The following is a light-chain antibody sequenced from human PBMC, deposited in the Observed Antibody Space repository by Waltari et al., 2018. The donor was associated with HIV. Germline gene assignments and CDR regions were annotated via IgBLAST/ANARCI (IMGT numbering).Light chain of an antibody. J-gene: IGLJ2*01. Sequence: QSALTQPRSVSGSPGQSVTISCRGSSTDIGDNNYVSWYQQHPGQVPKLVIFDVSKRPSGVPDRFSGSKSVNTASLTISGLQAEDEADYYCCSYAGTYTWVFGGGTRLTVL. V-gene: IGLV2-11*01. CDR2: DVS. CDR1: STDIGDNNY. CDR3: CSYAGTYTWV.